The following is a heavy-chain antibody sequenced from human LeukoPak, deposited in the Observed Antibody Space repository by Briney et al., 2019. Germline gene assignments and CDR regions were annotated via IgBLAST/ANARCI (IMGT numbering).Heavy chain of an antibody. CDR3: ARGQRYSSSWYRYYYYYYMDV. CDR1: GGSFSGYY. V-gene: IGHV4-34*01. Sequence: PSETLSLTCAVYGGSFSGYYWSWIRQPPGKGLEWIGEINHSGSTNYNPSLKSRVTISVDTSKNQFSLKLSSVTAADTAVYYCARGQRYSSSWYRYYYYYYMDVWGKGTTVTVSS. D-gene: IGHD6-13*01. CDR2: INHSGST. J-gene: IGHJ6*03.